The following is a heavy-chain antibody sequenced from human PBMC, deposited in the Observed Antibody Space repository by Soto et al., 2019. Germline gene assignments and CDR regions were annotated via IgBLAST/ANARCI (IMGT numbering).Heavy chain of an antibody. CDR2: ISAGNGNT. J-gene: IGHJ6*02. D-gene: IGHD5-18*01. V-gene: IGHV1-3*01. CDR1: GSSFTSYT. CDR3: ASIVTGWTRNSLDV. Sequence: ASVKVSCKASGSSFTSYTMHWVRQAPGQRPEWMAWISAGNGNTKYSEKFQGRVTITRDTSASTAYMELSSLRSEDTAVYYCASIVTGWTRNSLDVWGQGTTVTVSS.